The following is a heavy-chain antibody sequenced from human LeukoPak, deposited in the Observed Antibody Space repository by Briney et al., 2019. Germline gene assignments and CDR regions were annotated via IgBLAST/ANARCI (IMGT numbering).Heavy chain of an antibody. Sequence: SAGSLRLSCAVSGFIFSSYAMSWVRQAPGKGLEWVSAVSGTGGSAYYVDSVKGRFTISRDNSKNTPYLQMNSLRSKDTAIYYCAKAPLGYWNSPSCQLPLDYWGQGTLVTVSS. CDR3: AKAPLGYWNSPSCQLPLDY. CDR1: GFIFSSYA. CDR2: VSGTGGSA. V-gene: IGHV3-23*01. D-gene: IGHD2-2*01. J-gene: IGHJ4*02.